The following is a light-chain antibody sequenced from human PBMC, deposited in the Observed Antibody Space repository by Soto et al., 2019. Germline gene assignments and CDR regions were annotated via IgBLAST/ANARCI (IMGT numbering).Light chain of an antibody. V-gene: IGKV3-11*01. CDR1: QSVSSRY. CDR2: GAS. J-gene: IGKJ5*01. Sequence: IVLTQSPGTLSLSPGERATLSCRASQSVSSRYLAWYQQKPGQAPRLLIYGASNRATGIPARFSGSGSGTDFTLTISSLEPEDFAVYYCQQRSNWPSITFGQGTRLEIK. CDR3: QQRSNWPSIT.